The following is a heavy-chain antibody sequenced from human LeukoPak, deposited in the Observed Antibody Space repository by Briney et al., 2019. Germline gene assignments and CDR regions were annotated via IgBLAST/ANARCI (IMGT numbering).Heavy chain of an antibody. J-gene: IGHJ4*02. CDR1: GFTFSSYG. V-gene: IGHV3-30*18. Sequence: PGRSLRLSCAASGFTFSSYGMHWVRQAPGKGLEWVAAISYDGNNKYYADSVKGRLTISRDNSENTLYVQMNSLRAEDTALYYCAKDGVEQWLAYYFDYWGQGALVTVSS. D-gene: IGHD6-19*01. CDR3: AKDGVEQWLAYYFDY. CDR2: ISYDGNNK.